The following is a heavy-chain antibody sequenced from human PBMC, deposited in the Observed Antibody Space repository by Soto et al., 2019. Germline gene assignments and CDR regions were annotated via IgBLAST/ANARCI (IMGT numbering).Heavy chain of an antibody. CDR3: ARGRLYDSSGYYFRYYFDY. CDR1: GFTVSSNY. D-gene: IGHD3-22*01. V-gene: IGHV3-53*02. CDR2: IYSGGST. J-gene: IGHJ4*02. Sequence: EVQLVETGGGLIQPGGSLRLSCAASGFTVSSNYMSWVRQAPGEGLEWVSVIYSGGSTYYADSVKGRFTISGDNSKNTLYLQMNSLRAEDTAVYYCARGRLYDSSGYYFRYYFDYWGQGTLVTVSS.